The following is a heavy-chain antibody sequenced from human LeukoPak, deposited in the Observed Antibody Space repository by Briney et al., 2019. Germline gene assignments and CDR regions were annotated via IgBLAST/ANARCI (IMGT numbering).Heavy chain of an antibody. CDR1: GGSINNLY. CDR2: FSDSGST. CDR3: ARCSSSWYYYMDV. J-gene: IGHJ6*03. Sequence: SETLSLTCTVSGGSINNLYWSWIRQSPGKGLEWIGFFSDSGSTNYNPSLQSRVTISVDTSKNQFSLKLSSVTAADTAVYYCARCSSSWYYYMDVWGKGTTVTVSS. V-gene: IGHV4-59*01. D-gene: IGHD6-13*01.